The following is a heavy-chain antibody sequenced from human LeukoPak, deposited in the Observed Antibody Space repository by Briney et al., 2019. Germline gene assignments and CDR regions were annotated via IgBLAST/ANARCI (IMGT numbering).Heavy chain of an antibody. V-gene: IGHV1-18*01. D-gene: IGHD5-18*01. Sequence: ASVKVSCKASGYTFTSYGISCVRQAPGQGLEWRGWSSAYKGNTKYAQNAQGRVTMTADTSTDTPYMEQRTVRSDDTAVYYCARDLGEDTTMIFFDFWGQGTLVTVSS. J-gene: IGHJ4*02. CDR3: ARDLGEDTTMIFFDF. CDR2: SSAYKGNT. CDR1: GYTFTSYG.